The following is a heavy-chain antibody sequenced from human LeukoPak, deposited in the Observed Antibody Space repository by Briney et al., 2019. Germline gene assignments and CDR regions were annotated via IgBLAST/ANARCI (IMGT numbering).Heavy chain of an antibody. D-gene: IGHD2-2*01. CDR1: GFTLSDYS. CDR2: ISSSSSTI. Sequence: QTGGRLRLSCAASGFTLSDYSLNWVRQAPGKGLEWVSYISSSSSTIYYTDSVKGRFTISRDNGKNSLYLQMNSLRDEDTAVYYCARDFSRYCSSSSCANWFDPWGQGTLVTVSS. J-gene: IGHJ5*02. V-gene: IGHV3-48*02. CDR3: ARDFSRYCSSSSCANWFDP.